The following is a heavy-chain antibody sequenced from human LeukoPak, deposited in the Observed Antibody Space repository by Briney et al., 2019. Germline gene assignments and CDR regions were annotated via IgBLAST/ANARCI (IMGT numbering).Heavy chain of an antibody. CDR2: INHSGST. CDR3: ARGGGSGGTDY. Sequence: KASETLSLTCAVYGGSFSGYYWSWIRQPPGKGLEWIGEINHSGSTNYNPSLKSRVTISVDTSKNQFSLKPSSVTAADTAVYYRARGGGSGGTDYWGQGTLVTVSS. J-gene: IGHJ4*02. D-gene: IGHD2-15*01. V-gene: IGHV4-34*01. CDR1: GGSFSGYY.